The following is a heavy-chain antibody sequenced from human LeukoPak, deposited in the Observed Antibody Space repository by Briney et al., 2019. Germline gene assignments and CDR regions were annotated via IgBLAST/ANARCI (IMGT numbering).Heavy chain of an antibody. D-gene: IGHD3-10*01. CDR2: IRSKANNYAT. Sequence: GGSLRLSCTASGFTFGDYAMNWVRQAPGKGLEWVGRIRSKANNYATAYAASVEGRFTISRDDSKSTAYLQMNSLKTEDTAVYYCTRLTGADVFDIWGQGTMVTVSS. CDR3: TRLTGADVFDI. J-gene: IGHJ3*02. CDR1: GFTFGDYA. V-gene: IGHV3-73*01.